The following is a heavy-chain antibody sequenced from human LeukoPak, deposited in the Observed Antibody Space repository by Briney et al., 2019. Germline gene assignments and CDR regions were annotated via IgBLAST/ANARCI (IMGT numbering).Heavy chain of an antibody. CDR1: GGSISSSSYY. D-gene: IGHD3-10*01. Sequence: PSETLSLTCTVSGGSISSSSYYWGWIRQPPGKGLEWIGSIYYSGSTYYNPSLKSRVTISVDTSKNQFSLKLSSVTAADTAVYYCAMLWFGEFDNWFDPWGQGTLVTVSS. V-gene: IGHV4-39*01. CDR3: AMLWFGEFDNWFDP. CDR2: IYYSGST. J-gene: IGHJ5*02.